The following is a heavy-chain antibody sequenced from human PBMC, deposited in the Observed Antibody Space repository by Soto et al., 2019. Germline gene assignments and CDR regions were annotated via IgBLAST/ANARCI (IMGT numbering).Heavy chain of an antibody. J-gene: IGHJ3*02. CDR1: GFTFDDYA. Sequence: GGSLRLSCAASGFTFDDYAMHWVRQAPGKGLEWVSGISWNSGSIGYADSVKGRFTISRDNAKNSLYLQMNSLRAEDTALYYCAKDISDFWSGPDAFDIWGQGTMVTVSS. V-gene: IGHV3-9*01. CDR3: AKDISDFWSGPDAFDI. D-gene: IGHD3-3*01. CDR2: ISWNSGSI.